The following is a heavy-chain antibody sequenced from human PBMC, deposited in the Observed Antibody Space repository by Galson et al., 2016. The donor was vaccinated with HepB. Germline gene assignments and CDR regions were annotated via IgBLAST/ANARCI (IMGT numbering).Heavy chain of an antibody. CDR3: AKDLHYWSAMDY. CDR1: GFTFRSNA. Sequence: SLRLSCAASGFTFRSNAMAWVRQAPGKGLEWVSGIGSSGGDPHYADPVKGRFTISRDNSKNTLYLQMNNLRDEDTAVYYCAKDLHYWSAMDYWGQGSLVTLSS. CDR2: IGSSGGDP. D-gene: IGHD3-3*02. J-gene: IGHJ4*02. V-gene: IGHV3-23*01.